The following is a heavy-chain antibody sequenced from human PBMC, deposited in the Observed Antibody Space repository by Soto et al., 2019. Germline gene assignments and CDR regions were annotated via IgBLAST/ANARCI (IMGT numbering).Heavy chain of an antibody. CDR2: MNPNSGNT. J-gene: IGHJ5*02. CDR1: GYTFTSYD. Sequence: QVQLVQSGAEVKKPGASVKVSCKASGYTFTSYDLNWVRQATGQGLEWMGWMNPNSGNTGYAQKFQGKVTMTRNTSISTAYMELSSLRSEDTAVYYCARVPRVEGWFDPWGQGTLVTVSS. V-gene: IGHV1-8*01. CDR3: ARVPRVEGWFDP.